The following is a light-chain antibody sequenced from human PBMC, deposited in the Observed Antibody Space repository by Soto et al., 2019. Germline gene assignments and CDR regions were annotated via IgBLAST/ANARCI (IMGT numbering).Light chain of an antibody. Sequence: DIQMTQSPSSLSASVGDRVTITCQASQHIRRYLYWYQQKPGRAPKVLIYAASNLETGVPSRFSVSGSWTDFTFTISSLQPEDVATYDCQQYDSLPPSFGQGTRLDIK. CDR2: AAS. J-gene: IGKJ5*01. CDR3: QQYDSLPPS. V-gene: IGKV1-33*01. CDR1: QHIRRY.